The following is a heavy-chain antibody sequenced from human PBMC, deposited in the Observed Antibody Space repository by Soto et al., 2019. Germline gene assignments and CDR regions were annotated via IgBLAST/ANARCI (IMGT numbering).Heavy chain of an antibody. J-gene: IGHJ5*02. CDR3: ARVGSYLTGYWVNWFDP. D-gene: IGHD3-9*01. V-gene: IGHV4-59*01. CDR1: GGSISSYY. Sequence: QVQLQESGPGLVKPSETLSLTCTVSGGSISSYYWSWIRQPPGKGLEWIGDIYYSGSTNYNPSLKSRVTISVDTSKNQFSVTLSSVTAADTAVYYCARVGSYLTGYWVNWFDPWGQGTLVTVSS. CDR2: IYYSGST.